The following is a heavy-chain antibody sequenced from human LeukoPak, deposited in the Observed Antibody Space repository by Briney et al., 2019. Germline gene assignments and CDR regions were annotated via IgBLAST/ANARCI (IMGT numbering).Heavy chain of an antibody. D-gene: IGHD2/OR15-2a*01. CDR1: GDSVSSKSAS. Sequence: SQTLSLTCAISGDSVSSKSASWNWIRQSPSRGLEWLGNTYYRSKWNSDYAVSVESRITINPDTSKNQFSLQLNSVTPEDTALYYCARGRECAFDIWGQGTMVTVSS. J-gene: IGHJ3*02. CDR3: ARGRECAFDI. CDR2: TYYRSKWNS. V-gene: IGHV6-1*01.